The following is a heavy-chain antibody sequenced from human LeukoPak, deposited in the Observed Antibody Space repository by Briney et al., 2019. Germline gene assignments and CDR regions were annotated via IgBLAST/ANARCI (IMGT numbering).Heavy chain of an antibody. CDR1: SGSFSGYY. J-gene: IGHJ4*02. CDR3: ARHAGYSSGWYNY. CDR2: INHSGST. D-gene: IGHD6-19*01. V-gene: IGHV4-34*01. Sequence: PSETLSLTCAVYSGSFSGYYWSWIRQPPGKGLEWIGEINHSGSTNYNPSLKSRVTISVDTSKNQFSLKLSSVTAADTAVYYCARHAGYSSGWYNYWGQGTLVTVSS.